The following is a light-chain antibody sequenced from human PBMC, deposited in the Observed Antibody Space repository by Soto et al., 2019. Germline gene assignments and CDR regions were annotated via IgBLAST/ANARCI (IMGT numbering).Light chain of an antibody. J-gene: IGKJ1*01. CDR1: QSVSSK. V-gene: IGKV3-15*01. CDR3: QHYNDWPPTWT. Sequence: EIVMTQSPATLSVSPGERATLSCRASQSVSSKLAWYQQKPGQAPRVLIYSASTRATGIPARFSGSGSGTEFTLTISSLQSEDFAVYYCQHYNDWPPTWTFGQGTGVEIK. CDR2: SAS.